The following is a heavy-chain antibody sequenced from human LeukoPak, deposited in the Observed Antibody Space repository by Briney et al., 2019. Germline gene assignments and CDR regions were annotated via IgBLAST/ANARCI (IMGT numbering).Heavy chain of an antibody. Sequence: SETLSLTCTVSGGSISSSSSYWGWIRQPPGKGLEWIGIIYYSGSTYYNPSLKSRLTISVDTSKNQFSLKLSSVTATDTAVYYCARRGYCSSTSCSEYWIDPWGQGTLVTVSS. CDR2: IYYSGST. D-gene: IGHD2-2*01. CDR3: ARRGYCSSTSCSEYWIDP. J-gene: IGHJ5*02. CDR1: GGSISSSSSY. V-gene: IGHV4-39*01.